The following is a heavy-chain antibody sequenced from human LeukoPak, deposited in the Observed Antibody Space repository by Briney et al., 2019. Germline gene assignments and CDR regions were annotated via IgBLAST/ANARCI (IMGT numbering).Heavy chain of an antibody. D-gene: IGHD2-2*01. V-gene: IGHV1-2*06. Sequence: GASVKVSCKASGYTFAKYAIHWVRQAPGQRLEWMGRINPNSGGTNYAQKFQGRVTMTRDTSISTAYMELSRLRSDDTAVYYCARDPTVPAATSADDYWGQGTLVTVSS. CDR2: INPNSGGT. J-gene: IGHJ4*02. CDR1: GYTFAKYA. CDR3: ARDPTVPAATSADDY.